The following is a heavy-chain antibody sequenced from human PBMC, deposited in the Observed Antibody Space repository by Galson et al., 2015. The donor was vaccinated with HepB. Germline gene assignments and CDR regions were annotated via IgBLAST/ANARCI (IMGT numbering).Heavy chain of an antibody. CDR3: ARHDSSGWYIKGAFDI. J-gene: IGHJ3*02. Sequence: QSGAEVKKPGESLKISCKGSGYSFTSYRIGWVRQMPGKGLEWMGIIYPGDSDTRYSPSFQGQVTISADKSISTAYLQWSSLKASDTAMYYCARHDSSGWYIKGAFDIWGQGTMVTVSS. CDR1: GYSFTSYR. D-gene: IGHD6-19*01. V-gene: IGHV5-51*01. CDR2: IYPGDSDT.